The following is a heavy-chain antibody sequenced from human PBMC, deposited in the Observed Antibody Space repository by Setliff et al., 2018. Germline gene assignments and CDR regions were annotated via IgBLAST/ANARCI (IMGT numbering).Heavy chain of an antibody. J-gene: IGHJ6*03. D-gene: IGHD1-1*01. CDR3: ARGPWKHSAYYYYYYMDV. CDR2: INSDGSST. Sequence: SGGSLRLSCAASGFTLSSYWMHWVRQVPGKGLVWVSRINSDGSSTGYADSVKGRFTISRDNAKNTLFLQMNSLRAEDTAVYYCARGPWKHSAYYYYYYMDVWGKGTTVTVSS. CDR1: GFTLSSYW. V-gene: IGHV3-74*01.